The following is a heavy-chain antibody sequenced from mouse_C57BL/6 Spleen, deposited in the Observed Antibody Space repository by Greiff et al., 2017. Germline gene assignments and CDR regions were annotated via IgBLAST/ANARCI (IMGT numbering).Heavy chain of an antibody. CDR2: ISAGGGYT. D-gene: IGHD2-2*01. J-gene: IGHJ3*01. Sequence: EVMLLESGGGLVKPGGSLKLSCAASGFTFSSYAMSWVRQTPEQRLEWVATISAGGGYTYYPDNVKGRFTITRDNAKNNLYLQLSHLKSEDTAMYYCARDYGYDGGFADWGQGTLVTVSA. CDR3: ARDYGYDGGFAD. CDR1: GFTFSSYA. V-gene: IGHV5-4*03.